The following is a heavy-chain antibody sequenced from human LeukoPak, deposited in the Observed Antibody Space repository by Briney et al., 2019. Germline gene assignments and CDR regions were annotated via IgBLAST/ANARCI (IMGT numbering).Heavy chain of an antibody. D-gene: IGHD2-2*01. CDR2: ISSSSSYM. CDR3: ARDADILDIVVVPAATGIDY. V-gene: IGHV3-21*01. Sequence: GGSLRLSCAASGFTFSSYSMNWVRQAPGKGLEWVSSISSSSSYMYYADSVKGRFTISRDNAKNSLYLQMNSLRAEDTAVYYWARDADILDIVVVPAATGIDYWGQGTLVTVS. J-gene: IGHJ4*02. CDR1: GFTFSSYS.